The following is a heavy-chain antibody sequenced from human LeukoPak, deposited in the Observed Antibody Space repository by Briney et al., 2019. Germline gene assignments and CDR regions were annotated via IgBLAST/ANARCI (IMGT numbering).Heavy chain of an antibody. D-gene: IGHD3-3*01. Sequence: GGSLRHSCAASGFTFSSYGMHWVRQAPGKGLEWVAVIWYDGSNKYYADSVKGRFTISRDNSKNTLYLQMNSLRAEDTAVYYCARGRVVTLPYNWFDPWGQGTLVTVSS. CDR3: ARGRVVTLPYNWFDP. CDR2: IWYDGSNK. J-gene: IGHJ5*02. CDR1: GFTFSSYG. V-gene: IGHV3-33*01.